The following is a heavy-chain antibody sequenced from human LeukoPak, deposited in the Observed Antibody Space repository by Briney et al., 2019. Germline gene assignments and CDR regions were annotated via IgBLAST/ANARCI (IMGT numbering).Heavy chain of an antibody. Sequence: PGGSLRLSCAASGFSFRDYTMNWVRQAPGKGLEWVASISSSSSYIYFANSVRGRFSISRDNAKNSLYLQMNSLRAEDTAVYYCAEDSPSRTATTEVPVDYWGQGTLVTVSS. V-gene: IGHV3-21*01. CDR1: GFSFRDYT. CDR3: AEDSPSRTATTEVPVDY. CDR2: ISSSSSYI. J-gene: IGHJ4*02. D-gene: IGHD1/OR15-1a*01.